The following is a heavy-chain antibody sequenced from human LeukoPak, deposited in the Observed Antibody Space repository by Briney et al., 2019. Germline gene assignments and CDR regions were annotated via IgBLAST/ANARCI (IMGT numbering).Heavy chain of an antibody. CDR3: ARNVATTYYYYYYMDV. J-gene: IGHJ6*03. CDR2: IYYSGST. D-gene: IGHD1-26*01. Sequence: SETLSLTCTVSGGSISSYYWSWIRQPPGKGLEWIGYIYYSGSTNYNPSLKSRVTISVDTSKNQFSLKLSSVTAADTAVYYCARNVATTYYYYYYMDVWGKGTTATVSS. CDR1: GGSISSYY. V-gene: IGHV4-59*01.